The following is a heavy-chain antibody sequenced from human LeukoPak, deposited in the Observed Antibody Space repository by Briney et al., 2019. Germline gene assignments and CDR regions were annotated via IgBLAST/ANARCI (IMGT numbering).Heavy chain of an antibody. D-gene: IGHD6-19*01. CDR2: INPSGGST. Sequence: ASVKVSCKASGYTFTSYDINWVRQATGQGLEWMGIINPSGGSTSYAQKFQGRVTMTRDTSTSTVYMELSSLRSEDTAVYYCARTRAVAADAFDIWGQGTMVTVSS. CDR3: ARTRAVAADAFDI. J-gene: IGHJ3*02. V-gene: IGHV1-46*01. CDR1: GYTFTSYD.